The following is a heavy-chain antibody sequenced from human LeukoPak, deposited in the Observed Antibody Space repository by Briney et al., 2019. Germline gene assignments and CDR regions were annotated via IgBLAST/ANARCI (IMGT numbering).Heavy chain of an antibody. CDR1: GGSISNYY. CDR2: IYYSGTT. V-gene: IGHV4-59*08. D-gene: IGHD1-26*01. J-gene: IGHJ4*02. CDR3: ARHSGASPHYFDY. Sequence: SETLSLTCTVSGGSISNYYWSWIRQPPGKGLVWFGFIYYSGTTHYNPSLKSRVTMSVATSNNQFSLRLSSVTAADTAIYYCARHSGASPHYFDYWGQGALVTVSS.